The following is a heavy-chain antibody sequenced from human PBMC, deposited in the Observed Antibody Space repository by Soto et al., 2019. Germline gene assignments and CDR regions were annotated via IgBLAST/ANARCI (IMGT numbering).Heavy chain of an antibody. Sequence: SETLSLTCAVSGASISSSTWWSWVRQPPGKGLEWIGEIYHSGTTNYNLSLKSRLTISLDKSKNQFSLTLTSVTAADTAVYYCARYHYAWGSYFTVFETWGQGTLVTVSS. J-gene: IGHJ5*02. CDR3: ARYHYAWGSYFTVFET. CDR1: GASISSSTW. CDR2: IYHSGTT. V-gene: IGHV4-4*02. D-gene: IGHD3-10*01.